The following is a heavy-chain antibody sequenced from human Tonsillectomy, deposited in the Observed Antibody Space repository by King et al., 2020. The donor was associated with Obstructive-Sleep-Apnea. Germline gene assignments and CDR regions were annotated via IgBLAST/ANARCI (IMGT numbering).Heavy chain of an antibody. CDR3: AKLIGSKLTGGGFGY. Sequence: VQLVESGGGVVQPGRSLRLSCAASGFTFSDYGMHWVRQAPGKGLEWVAFIRYDESNKYYVDSVKGRFTISRDNSKNTLYLQMNSLGTEDTAGYYCAKLIGSKLTGGGFGYWGPGNLVTVSS. J-gene: IGHJ4*02. CDR1: GFTFSDYG. D-gene: IGHD3-10*01. CDR2: IRYDESNK. V-gene: IGHV3-30*02.